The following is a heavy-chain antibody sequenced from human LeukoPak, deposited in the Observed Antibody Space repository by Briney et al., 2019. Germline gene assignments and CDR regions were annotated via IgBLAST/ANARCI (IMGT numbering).Heavy chain of an antibody. J-gene: IGHJ4*02. CDR2: IYYGGST. D-gene: IGHD3-9*01. V-gene: IGHV4-59*01. CDR3: ARAGPETGSPYFDY. CDR1: GGSISSYY. Sequence: SETLSLTCTVSGGSISSYYWSWIRQPPGKGLEWIGYIYYGGSTNYNPSLKSRVTISVDTSKNQFSLKLSSVTAADTAVYYCARAGPETGSPYFDYWGQGTLVTVSS.